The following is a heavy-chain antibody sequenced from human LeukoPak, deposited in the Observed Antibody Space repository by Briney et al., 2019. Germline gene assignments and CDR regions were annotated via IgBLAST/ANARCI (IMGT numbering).Heavy chain of an antibody. CDR1: GDSVSSNSAA. CDR3: AREKTASTLDC. Sequence: SQTLSLTCAISGDSVSSNSAAWNWIRLSPSRGLEWLGRTYYRSKWYNDYAVSVKSRLTVNPDTSKNQFSLQLNSVTPEDTGVYYCAREKTASTLDCWGQGTLVTVSS. J-gene: IGHJ4*02. CDR2: TYYRSKWYN. V-gene: IGHV6-1*01. D-gene: IGHD2-21*02.